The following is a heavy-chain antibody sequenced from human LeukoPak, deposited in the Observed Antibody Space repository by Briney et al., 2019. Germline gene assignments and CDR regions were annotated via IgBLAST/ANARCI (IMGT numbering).Heavy chain of an antibody. D-gene: IGHD3-22*01. V-gene: IGHV3-74*01. CDR3: ARSLLYDYDSSGPGN. CDR2: IDTDGRST. J-gene: IGHJ4*02. Sequence: PGGSLRLSCAASGLTFSNYWIHWVRQAPGKGLVWVSRIDTDGRSTSYADSVKGRFTISRDNAKNTLYLQMNSLRAEDTAVYYCARSLLYDYDSSGPGNWGQGSLVTVSS. CDR1: GLTFSNYW.